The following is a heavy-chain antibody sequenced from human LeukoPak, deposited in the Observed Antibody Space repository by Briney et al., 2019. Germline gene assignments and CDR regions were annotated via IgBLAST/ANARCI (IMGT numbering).Heavy chain of an antibody. D-gene: IGHD1-1*01. CDR1: GFTFRRYA. CDR2: INSGGST. V-gene: IGHV3-23*01. J-gene: IGHJ4*02. CDR3: AKDYTGAYDY. Sequence: GGSLRLSCAASGFTFRRYAMSWVRQAPGKGLEWVSVINSGGSTYYGDSVKGRFTISRDNSKNTLYLQMNSLRAEDTAVYYSAKDYTGAYDYWGQGILVTVSS.